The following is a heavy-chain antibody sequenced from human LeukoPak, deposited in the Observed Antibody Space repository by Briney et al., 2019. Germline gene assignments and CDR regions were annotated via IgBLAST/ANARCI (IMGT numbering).Heavy chain of an antibody. CDR1: GYTFTSYD. Sequence: ASVKVSCKASGYTFTSYDINWVRQATGQGLEWMGWMNPNSGNTGYAQKFQGRVTMTRNTSISTAYMELSSLGSEDTAVYYCARGRLYYYGSGSYKVDPWGQGTLVTVSS. V-gene: IGHV1-8*01. CDR2: MNPNSGNT. J-gene: IGHJ5*02. CDR3: ARGRLYYYGSGSYKVDP. D-gene: IGHD3-10*01.